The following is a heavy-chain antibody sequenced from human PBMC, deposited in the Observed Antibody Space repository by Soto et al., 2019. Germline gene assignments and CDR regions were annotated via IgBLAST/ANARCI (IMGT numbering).Heavy chain of an antibody. D-gene: IGHD4-17*01. CDR2: ISGSGGST. V-gene: IGHV3-23*01. CDR1: GFTCSTYG. J-gene: IGHJ4*02. Sequence: GGSLRLSWAASGFTCSTYGRSWVRQAPGKGLEWVSAISGSGGSTYYADSVKGRFTISRDNSKNTLYLQMNSLRAEDTAVYYCAKAHTVKTPPLGYWGQGTLVTVSS. CDR3: AKAHTVKTPPLGY.